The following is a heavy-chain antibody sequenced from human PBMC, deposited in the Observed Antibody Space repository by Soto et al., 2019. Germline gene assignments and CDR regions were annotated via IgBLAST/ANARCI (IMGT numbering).Heavy chain of an antibody. D-gene: IGHD3-3*01. CDR2: ISYDGSNK. J-gene: IGHJ6*02. Sequence: PXASLRLSCAASGFTFSSYAMHWVRRAPGKGLEWVAVISYDGSNKYYADSVKGRFTISRDNSKNTLYLQMNSLRAEDTAVYYCARVGVVKVYYYGMDVWGQGTTVTVSS. CDR3: ARVGVVKVYYYGMDV. CDR1: GFTFSSYA. V-gene: IGHV3-30-3*01.